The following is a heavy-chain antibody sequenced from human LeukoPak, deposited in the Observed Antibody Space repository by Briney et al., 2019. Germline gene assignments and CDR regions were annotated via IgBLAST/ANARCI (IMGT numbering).Heavy chain of an antibody. Sequence: SETLSLTCTVSGGSISSSSYYWGWIRQPPGKGLEWIGSIYYSGSTYYNPSLKSRVTISVDTSKNQFSLKLSSVTAADTAVYYCARSDSSSIFDYWGQGTLVTVSS. CDR2: IYYSGST. D-gene: IGHD6-13*01. J-gene: IGHJ4*02. CDR3: ARSDSSSIFDY. V-gene: IGHV4-39*01. CDR1: GGSISSSSYY.